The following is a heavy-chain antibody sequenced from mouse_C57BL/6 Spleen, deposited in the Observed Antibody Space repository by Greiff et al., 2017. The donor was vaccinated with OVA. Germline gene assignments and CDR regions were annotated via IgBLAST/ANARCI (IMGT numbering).Heavy chain of an antibody. Sequence: QVQLKQPGAELVKPGASVKMSCKASGYTFTSYWITWVKQRPGQGLEWIGDIYPGSGSTNYNEKFKSKATLTVDTSSSTAYMQLSSLTSEDSAVYYCARPYGRSGYFDVWGTGTTVTVSS. D-gene: IGHD1-1*01. J-gene: IGHJ1*03. CDR3: ARPYGRSGYFDV. V-gene: IGHV1-55*01. CDR1: GYTFTSYW. CDR2: IYPGSGST.